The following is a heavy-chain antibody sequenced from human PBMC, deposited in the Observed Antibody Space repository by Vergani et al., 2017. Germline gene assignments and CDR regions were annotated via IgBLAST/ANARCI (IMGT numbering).Heavy chain of an antibody. J-gene: IGHJ6*03. V-gene: IGHV4-4*07. CDR1: GGSISSYY. D-gene: IGHD5-18*01. CDR3: ARGERSRGQWIQLGYYYYYMDV. Sequence: QVQLQESGPGLVKPSETLSLTCPVSGGSISSYYWSWIRQPAGKGLEWIGRIYTSGSTNYNPSLKSRVTMSVDTSKNQFSLKLSSVTAADTAVYYCARGERSRGQWIQLGYYYYYMDVWGKGTTVTVSS. CDR2: IYTSGST.